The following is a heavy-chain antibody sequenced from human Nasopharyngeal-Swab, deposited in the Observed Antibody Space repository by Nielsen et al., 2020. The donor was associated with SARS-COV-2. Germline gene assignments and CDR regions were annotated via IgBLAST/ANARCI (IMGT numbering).Heavy chain of an antibody. CDR3: AREVDSSGLVDY. CDR1: GFTFSSYA. D-gene: IGHD6-19*01. CDR2: ISYDGSNK. J-gene: IGHJ4*02. Sequence: GESLKISCAASGFTFSSYAMHWVRQAPGKGLEWVAVISYDGSNKYCADSVKGRFTISRDNSKNTLYLQMNSLRAEDTAVYYCAREVDSSGLVDYWGQGTLVTVSS. V-gene: IGHV3-30-3*01.